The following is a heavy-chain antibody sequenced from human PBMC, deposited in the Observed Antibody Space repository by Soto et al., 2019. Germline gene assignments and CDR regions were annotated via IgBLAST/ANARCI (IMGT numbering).Heavy chain of an antibody. CDR3: ARGGGSDSFDY. CDR2: INHLETT. Sequence: SETLSLTCTFSGASITYGGYSWSWIRQTPGKGLEWIGYINHLETTFYNPSFESRLTLSIDRAKNQFSLNLNSMSAADRAVYFCARGGGSDSFDYWGQGILVTVSS. J-gene: IGHJ4*02. D-gene: IGHD1-26*01. CDR1: GASITYGGYS. V-gene: IGHV4-30-2*01.